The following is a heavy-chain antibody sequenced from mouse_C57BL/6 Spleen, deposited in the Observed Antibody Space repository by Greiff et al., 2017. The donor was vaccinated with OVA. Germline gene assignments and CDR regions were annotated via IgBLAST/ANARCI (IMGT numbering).Heavy chain of an antibody. Sequence: VKLVESGPELVKPGASVKISCKASGYAFSSSWMNWVKQRPGKGLEWIGRIYPGDGDTNYSGKFKGKATLTADKSSSTAYMQLSSQTSEDSAVYFCARYYYGSSYEADYWGQGTTLTVSS. CDR1: GYAFSSSW. CDR2: IYPGDGDT. J-gene: IGHJ2*01. CDR3: ARYYYGSSYEADY. V-gene: IGHV1-82*01. D-gene: IGHD1-1*01.